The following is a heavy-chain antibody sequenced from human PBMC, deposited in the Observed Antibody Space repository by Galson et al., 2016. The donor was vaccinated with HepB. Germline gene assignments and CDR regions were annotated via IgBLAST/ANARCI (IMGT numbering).Heavy chain of an antibody. J-gene: IGHJ4*02. Sequence: TLSLTCSVSDGSISSYPWSWIRQPPGKGLEWIGYLYHTGSTNYNPSLKSRVTMSLDTSKSHFSLRLNSVTAADTAVYYCARNFGDNGDGAFDSWGQGTLVTVSS. D-gene: IGHD4-17*01. V-gene: IGHV4-59*01. CDR3: ARNFGDNGDGAFDS. CDR1: DGSISSYP. CDR2: LYHTGST.